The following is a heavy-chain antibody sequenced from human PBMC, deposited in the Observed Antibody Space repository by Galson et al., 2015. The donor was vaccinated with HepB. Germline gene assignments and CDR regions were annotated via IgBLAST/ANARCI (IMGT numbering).Heavy chain of an antibody. D-gene: IGHD1-26*01. Sequence: CAISGDSVSSNSAAWNWIRQSPSRGLEWLGRTYYRSKWYNDYAVSVKSRITINPDTSKNQFSLQLNSVTPEDTAVYYCARAGDLGATLPGTTGGFDYWGQGTLVTVSS. CDR1: GDSVSSNSAA. CDR2: TYYRSKWYN. CDR3: ARAGDLGATLPGTTGGFDY. V-gene: IGHV6-1*01. J-gene: IGHJ4*02.